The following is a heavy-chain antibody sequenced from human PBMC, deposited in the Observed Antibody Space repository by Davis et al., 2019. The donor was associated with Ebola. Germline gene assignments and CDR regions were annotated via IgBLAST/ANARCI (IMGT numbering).Heavy chain of an antibody. J-gene: IGHJ6*02. D-gene: IGHD2-2*01. CDR1: GYTFTSYY. V-gene: IGHV1-46*01. Sequence: AASVKVSCKASGYTFTSYYMHWVRQAPGQGLEWMGIINPSGGSTSYAQKLQGRVTVTTDTSTSTAYMELRSLRSDDTAVYYCARPPCTSCSMDVWGQGTTVTVSS. CDR3: ARPPCTSCSMDV. CDR2: INPSGGST.